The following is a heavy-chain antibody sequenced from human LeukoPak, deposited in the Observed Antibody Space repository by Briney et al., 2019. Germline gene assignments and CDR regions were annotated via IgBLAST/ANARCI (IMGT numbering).Heavy chain of an antibody. CDR2: IRSSGDPI. J-gene: IGHJ5*02. CDR1: GFTLSTYS. D-gene: IGHD6-13*01. V-gene: IGHV3-48*04. CDR3: GRDDRGIGDP. Sequence: GGSLRLSCVASGFTLSTYSMNWVRQAPGKGLEWVSYIRSSGDPIYYADSVKGRFTISRDNAKNSLYLQTNSLRAEDTAVYYCGRDDRGIGDPWGQGTLVTVSS.